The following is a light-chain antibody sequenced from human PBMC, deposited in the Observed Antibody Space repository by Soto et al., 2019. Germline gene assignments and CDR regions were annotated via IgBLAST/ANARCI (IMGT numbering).Light chain of an antibody. CDR2: DAS. Sequence: EVVLTQSPATLSVSAGERATLSCPASQSFTTYLAWYQQKPGQAPRLLIYDASTRATGIPARFSGSGSGTDFALTLSSLAPEHFAVDSCKLRRNWPKAVTFGPGTKVDIK. CDR1: QSFTTY. CDR3: KLRRNWPKAVT. J-gene: IGKJ3*01. V-gene: IGKV3-11*01.